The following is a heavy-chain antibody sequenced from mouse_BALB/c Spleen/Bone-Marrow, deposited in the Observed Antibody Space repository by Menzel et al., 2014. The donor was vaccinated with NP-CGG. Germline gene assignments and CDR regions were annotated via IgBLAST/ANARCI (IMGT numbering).Heavy chain of an antibody. V-gene: IGHV2-2*02. J-gene: IGHJ4*01. Sequence: QVQLQQSGPGLVQPSQSLSITCTVSGFSLTSYGVHWVRQSPGKGLEWLGVIWSGGSTDYNAAFISRLSISKDNSKSQVFFKMNSLQANDTAIYYCASPYYDNYVYAMDYWGQGTSVTVSS. CDR3: ASPYYDNYVYAMDY. CDR1: GFSLTSYG. D-gene: IGHD2-10*01. CDR2: IWSGGST.